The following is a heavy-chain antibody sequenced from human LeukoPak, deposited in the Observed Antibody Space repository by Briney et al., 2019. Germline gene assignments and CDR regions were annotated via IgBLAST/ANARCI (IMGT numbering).Heavy chain of an antibody. V-gene: IGHV3-11*01. CDR1: GFTFSDYY. J-gene: IGHJ4*02. D-gene: IGHD3-3*01. CDR2: ISSSGSIT. CDR3: ARAATGFWSGLDY. Sequence: GGSLRLSCAASGFTFSDYYVTWIRQAPGKGLEWVSYISSSGSITYYADSVKDRFTISRDNAKNSLYLQMNSLRAEDTAVYYCARAATGFWSGLDYWGQGTLVTVSS.